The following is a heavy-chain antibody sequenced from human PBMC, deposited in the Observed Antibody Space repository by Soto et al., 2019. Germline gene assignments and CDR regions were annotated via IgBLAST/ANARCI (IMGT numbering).Heavy chain of an antibody. CDR2: ISYSGT. CDR3: ARVGTLLGIVTNNWFDP. V-gene: IGHV4-30-4*01. J-gene: IGHJ5*02. CDR1: GASFSSDDSY. Sequence: PSETLSLTCTVSGASFSSDDSYWSWIRQPPGKGLEWIAYISYSGTYYNPSLKSRVTTSLDGSKNQISLYLSSVTAADTAVYYCARVGTLLGIVTNNWFDPWGQGTLVTVS. D-gene: IGHD3-3*01.